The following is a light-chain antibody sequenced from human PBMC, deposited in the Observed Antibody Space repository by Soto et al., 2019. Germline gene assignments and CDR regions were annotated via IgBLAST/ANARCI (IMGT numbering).Light chain of an antibody. CDR1: SSDVGGYNS. Sequence: QSALTQHPSASGSPGQSVTIPCTGTSSDVGGYNSVSWYQQHPGKVPKLMIYEVSKRPSGVPDRFSGSKSGNTASLTVSGLQAEDEADYYCSSYAGSNNLVFGAGTKVTVL. CDR2: EVS. CDR3: SSYAGSNNLV. J-gene: IGLJ2*01. V-gene: IGLV2-8*01.